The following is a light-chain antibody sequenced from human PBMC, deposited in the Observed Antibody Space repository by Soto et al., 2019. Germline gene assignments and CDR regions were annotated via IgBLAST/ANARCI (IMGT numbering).Light chain of an antibody. CDR2: AAS. CDR1: QSISTY. J-gene: IGKJ5*01. CDR3: QQSYRTPIT. V-gene: IGKV1-39*01. Sequence: PSPLSASVGDRVAITCLASQSISTYLNWYQQKPGKAPKVLIYAASNLQSGVPPRFSGSGSGTDFTLTISSLQPEDVATYFCQQSYRTPITFGQGTRLEIK.